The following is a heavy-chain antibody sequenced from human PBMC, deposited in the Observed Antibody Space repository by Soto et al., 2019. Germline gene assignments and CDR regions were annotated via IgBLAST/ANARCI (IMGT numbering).Heavy chain of an antibody. CDR2: IYYSGST. CDR1: GGSISSSSYY. D-gene: IGHD1-7*01. J-gene: IGHJ4*02. Sequence: SETLSLTCTVSGGSISSSSYYWGWIRQPPGKGLEWIGSIYYSGSTYYNPSLKSRVTISVDTSKNQFSLKLSSVTAADTAVYYCARKLRTASTYFDYWGQGTLVTVSS. V-gene: IGHV4-39*01. CDR3: ARKLRTASTYFDY.